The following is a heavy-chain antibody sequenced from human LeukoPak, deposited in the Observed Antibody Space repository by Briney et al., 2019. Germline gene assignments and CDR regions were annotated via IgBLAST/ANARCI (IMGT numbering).Heavy chain of an antibody. V-gene: IGHV3-30-3*01. CDR3: ARDLVSYTSSPLH. CDR1: GFTFSSDV. D-gene: IGHD6-6*01. CDR2: ISSDGSSK. Sequence: GGSLRLPCAASGFTFSSDVMHWVRQAPGKGLEWVAVISSDGSSKHYADSVKGRFTIFTDTSKSTLYLQISSLRPEDTAVYYCARDLVSYTSSPLHWGQGTLVTVSS. J-gene: IGHJ4*02.